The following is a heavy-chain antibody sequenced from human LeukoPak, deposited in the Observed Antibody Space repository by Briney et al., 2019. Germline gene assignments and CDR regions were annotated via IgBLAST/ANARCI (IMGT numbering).Heavy chain of an antibody. D-gene: IGHD7-27*01. CDR3: GRDWGSWVDF. V-gene: IGHV3-33*01. J-gene: IGHJ4*02. Sequence: GGSLRLSCVVYGFIFSSYGMHWVRQAPGKGLEWVAVIWYDGSKKYYADSVKGRFTISRDNSKNTLYLQMNSLRAEDMAVYYCGRDWGSWVDFWGQGTLVIVSS. CDR1: GFIFSSYG. CDR2: IWYDGSKK.